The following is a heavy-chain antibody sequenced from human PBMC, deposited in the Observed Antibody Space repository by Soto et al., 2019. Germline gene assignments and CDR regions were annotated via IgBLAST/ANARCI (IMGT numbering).Heavy chain of an antibody. CDR1: GGSISSYY. CDR3: ARRKRRYFDY. Sequence: SETLSLTCTVSGGSISSYYWSWIRQPPGKGLEWIGYIYYSGSTNYNPSLKSRVTISVDTSKNQFSLKLSSVTAADTAVYYCARRKRRYFDYWGQGTLVTVSS. CDR2: IYYSGST. V-gene: IGHV4-59*08. J-gene: IGHJ4*02.